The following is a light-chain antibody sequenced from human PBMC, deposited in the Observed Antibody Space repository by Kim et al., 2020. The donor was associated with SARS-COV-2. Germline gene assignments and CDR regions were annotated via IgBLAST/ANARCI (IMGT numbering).Light chain of an antibody. CDR2: GAS. CDR3: QQYNNWPPDP. V-gene: IGKV3-15*01. Sequence: EIVMTQSPATLSVSPGERATLSCRASQSVSSNLAWYQQKPGQAPRLLIYGASTRATGIPARFSGSGSGTEFTLTISSLQSEDFAVYYCQQYNNWPPDPFGQATRLEI. CDR1: QSVSSN. J-gene: IGKJ5*01.